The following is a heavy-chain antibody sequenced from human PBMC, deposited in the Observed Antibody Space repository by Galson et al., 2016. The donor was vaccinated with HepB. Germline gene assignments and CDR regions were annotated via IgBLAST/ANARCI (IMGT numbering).Heavy chain of an antibody. CDR3: AREFAPYDILTGYLNHGLDV. V-gene: IGHV6-1*01. CDR1: GDSVSNNRAA. D-gene: IGHD3-9*01. Sequence: CAISGDSVSNNRAAWTWIRQSPSRGLEWLGRTFYRSKWFHEYASSVKGRMTINSDIAKNQFSLQVNSVIPEDTAVYYCAREFAPYDILTGYLNHGLDVWGQGTTVTVSS. J-gene: IGHJ6*02. CDR2: TFYRSKWFH.